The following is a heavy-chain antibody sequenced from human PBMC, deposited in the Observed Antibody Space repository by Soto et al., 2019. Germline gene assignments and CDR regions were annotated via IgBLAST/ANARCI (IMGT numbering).Heavy chain of an antibody. CDR1: GFTFSSYA. CDR2: ISGSGGST. CDR3: AKAGGSGSYAKCLDY. D-gene: IGHD3-10*01. Sequence: EVQLLESGGGLVQPGGSLRLSCAASGFTFSSYAMSWVRQAPGKGLEWVSAISGSGGSTYCADSVKGRFTISRDNSKNTLYLQMNSLRAEDTAVYYCAKAGGSGSYAKCLDYWGQGTLVTVSS. V-gene: IGHV3-23*01. J-gene: IGHJ4*02.